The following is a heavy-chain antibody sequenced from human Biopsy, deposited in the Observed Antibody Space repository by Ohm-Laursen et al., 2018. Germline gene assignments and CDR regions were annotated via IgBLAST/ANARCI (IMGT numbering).Heavy chain of an antibody. V-gene: IGHV1-69*06. CDR1: GGTFSASG. Sequence: SVPASCKVIGGTFSASGISWVRLAPGHGLEFVGGIIPIFQTTHYAQSFQGRVTIVADKSTSTAYMELSSLRSDDTAIYYCATVRGLVWFGELIAWGQGTLVTVSS. J-gene: IGHJ5*02. CDR2: IIPIFQTT. CDR3: ATVRGLVWFGELIA. D-gene: IGHD3-10*01.